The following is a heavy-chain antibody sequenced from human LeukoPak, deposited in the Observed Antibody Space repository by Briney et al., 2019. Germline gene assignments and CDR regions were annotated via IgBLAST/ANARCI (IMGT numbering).Heavy chain of an antibody. CDR1: GGSISSSSYY. D-gene: IGHD6-6*01. J-gene: IGHJ3*02. CDR3: ARDTGYSSSSGRAFDI. CDR2: IYHSGST. Sequence: SETLSLTCSVFGGSISSSSYYWGWIRQPPGKGLEWIGSIYHSGSTYYNPSLKSRVTISVDRSKNQFSLKLSSVTAADTAVYYCARDTGYSSSSGRAFDIWGQGTMVTVSS. V-gene: IGHV4-39*07.